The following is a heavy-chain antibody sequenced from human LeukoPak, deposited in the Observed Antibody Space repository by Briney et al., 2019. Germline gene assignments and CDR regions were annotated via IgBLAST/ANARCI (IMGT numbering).Heavy chain of an antibody. J-gene: IGHJ4*02. Sequence: PGGSLRLSCAASGFTFRNYGMSWVRQTPGKGLEWGSGMSASDNTYYSDSAKGRFTISRDSSLNTLYLQMDSLRAEDTAIYYCAKDSSAVDIAMSWNWGQGTLVTVSS. CDR3: AKDSSAVDIAMSWN. CDR2: MSASDNT. V-gene: IGHV3-23*01. CDR1: GFTFRNYG. D-gene: IGHD5-12*01.